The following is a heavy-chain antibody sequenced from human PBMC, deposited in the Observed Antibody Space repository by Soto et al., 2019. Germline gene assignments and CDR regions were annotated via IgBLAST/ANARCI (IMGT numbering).Heavy chain of an antibody. Sequence: ASVKVSCKASGYTFTAYYIHWVRQAPGQGPEWMAWINPHTGATYSAPKFQGRVTVTNDTSINTSSMELCSLRSDDTDVYYCERVKYGNLRPPKSRFGPWGQGTLVTVPS. V-gene: IGHV1-2*02. CDR2: INPHTGAT. CDR3: ERVKYGNLRPPKSRFGP. D-gene: IGHD3-10*01. J-gene: IGHJ5*02. CDR1: GYTFTAYY.